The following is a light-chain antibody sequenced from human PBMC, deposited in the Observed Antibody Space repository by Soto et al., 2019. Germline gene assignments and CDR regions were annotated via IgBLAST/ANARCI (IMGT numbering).Light chain of an antibody. CDR3: SSYTSSSTVV. CDR2: DVS. Sequence: QSALTQPASVSGSPGQSITISCTGTSSEVGGYNYVSWYQHHPGKAPKLVIYDVSDRPSGVSNRFSGSKSGNTASLTISGLQAEDEADFYCSSYTSSSTVVFGGGTKVTVL. J-gene: IGLJ2*01. CDR1: SSEVGGYNY. V-gene: IGLV2-14*01.